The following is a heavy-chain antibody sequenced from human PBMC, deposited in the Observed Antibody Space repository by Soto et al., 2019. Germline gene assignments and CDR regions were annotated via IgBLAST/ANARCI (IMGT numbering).Heavy chain of an antibody. J-gene: IGHJ3*02. CDR3: ARDPRFYSSGWYLPHDAFDI. V-gene: IGHV6-1*01. CDR2: TYYRSKWYN. Sequence: PSQTLSLTCAISGDSVSSNSAAWNWLRQSPSRGLEWLGRTYYRSKWYNDYAVSVKSRITINPDTSKNQFSLQLNSVTPEDTAVYYCARDPRFYSSGWYLPHDAFDIWGQGTMVTVSS. D-gene: IGHD6-19*01. CDR1: GDSVSSNSAA.